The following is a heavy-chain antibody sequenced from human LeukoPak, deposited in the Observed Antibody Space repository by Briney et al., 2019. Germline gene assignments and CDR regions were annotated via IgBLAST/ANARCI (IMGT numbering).Heavy chain of an antibody. CDR3: ASTYCGGDCPPFEYFQH. CDR1: GGSISSGGYY. J-gene: IGHJ1*01. Sequence: SETLSLTCTVSGGSISSGGYYWSWIRQHPGKGLEWIGYIYYSGSTYYNPSLKSRVTISVDTSKNQFSLKLSSVTAADTAVYYCASTYCGGDCPPFEYFQHWGQGTLVTVSS. D-gene: IGHD2-21*02. CDR2: IYYSGST. V-gene: IGHV4-31*03.